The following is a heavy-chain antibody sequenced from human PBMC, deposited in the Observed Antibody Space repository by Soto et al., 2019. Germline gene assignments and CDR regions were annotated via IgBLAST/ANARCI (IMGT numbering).Heavy chain of an antibody. V-gene: IGHV3-64*01. CDR3: ARFGFTYYYDH. CDR2: ISSNGGST. D-gene: IGHD3-10*01. Sequence: GGSLRLSCAASGFTFSSYAMHWVRQAPGKGLEYVSAISSNGGSTYYANYVKGRFTISRDNSKNTMNLQMGSLRAEDLAVYYCARFGFTYYYDHWGQGTLVTVSS. CDR1: GFTFSSYA. J-gene: IGHJ4*02.